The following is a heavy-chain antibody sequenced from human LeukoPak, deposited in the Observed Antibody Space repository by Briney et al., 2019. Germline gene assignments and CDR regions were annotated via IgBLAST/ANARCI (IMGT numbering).Heavy chain of an antibody. CDR1: GGSISIYY. Sequence: SETLSLTCTVSGGSISIYYWTWIRQPPGRGLEWIGYIYYSGSTNYNPSLKSRVTISVDTSKNQFSLKLSSVTAADTAVYYCAAGSESYDSRGYSYYFDYWGQGTLVTVSS. D-gene: IGHD3-22*01. CDR2: IYYSGST. CDR3: AAGSESYDSRGYSYYFDY. V-gene: IGHV4-59*01. J-gene: IGHJ4*02.